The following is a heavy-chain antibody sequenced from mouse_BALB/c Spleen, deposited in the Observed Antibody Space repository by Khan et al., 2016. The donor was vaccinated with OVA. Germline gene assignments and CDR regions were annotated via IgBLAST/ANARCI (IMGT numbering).Heavy chain of an antibody. J-gene: IGHJ4*01. V-gene: IGHV2-6-1*01. CDR3: ASQPYYHYYIMDY. Sequence: QVQLKQSGPGLVAPSQSLSITCTISGFSLTNYGVHWVRQPPGKGLEWLVVIWSDGNTTYNSALKSRLSISKDNSKSQVFLKMNSLQTDDTAMYYCASQPYYHYYIMDYWGQGTSVTVSS. CDR2: IWSDGNT. CDR1: GFSLTNYG. D-gene: IGHD2-10*01.